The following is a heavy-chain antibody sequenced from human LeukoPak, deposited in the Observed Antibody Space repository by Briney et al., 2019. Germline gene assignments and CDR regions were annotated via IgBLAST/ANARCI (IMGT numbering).Heavy chain of an antibody. CDR1: GGSIDSTNW. CDR2: IHHDGRI. CDR3: ARLHDYGDYYWFDP. J-gene: IGHJ5*02. V-gene: IGHV4/OR15-8*01. Sequence: SETLSLTCDVSGGSIDSTNWWNWVRQPPGKGLEWIGEIHHDGRINYNPSLKSRVTISVDTSKNQFSLKLSSVTAADTAVYYCARLHDYGDYYWFDPWGQGTLVTVSS. D-gene: IGHD4-17*01.